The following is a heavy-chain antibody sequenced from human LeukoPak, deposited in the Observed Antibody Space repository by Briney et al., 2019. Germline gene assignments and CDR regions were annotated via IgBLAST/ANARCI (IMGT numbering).Heavy chain of an antibody. CDR1: GGSISSYY. Sequence: SETLSLTCTVSGGSISSYYWSWIRQPPGKGLEWIGYIYYSGSTNYNPSLKSRVTISVDTSKNQFSLKLSSVTAADTAVYYCARQPYSSSYIDYWGQGTLVTVSS. V-gene: IGHV4-59*08. CDR3: ARQPYSSSYIDY. J-gene: IGHJ4*02. CDR2: IYYSGST. D-gene: IGHD6-13*01.